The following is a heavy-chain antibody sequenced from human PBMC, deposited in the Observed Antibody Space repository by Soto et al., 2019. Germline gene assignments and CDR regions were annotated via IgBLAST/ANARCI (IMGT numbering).Heavy chain of an antibody. J-gene: IGHJ4*02. CDR3: AKAWGIDY. D-gene: IGHD7-27*01. CDR1: GFTYTTYT. Sequence: GGSLRLSCAASGFTYTTYTMHWVRQAPGKGLEWVAVISYSGSNKFSADSVKGRFTISRDSTKNTLYLQMNSLRVDDTAIYYCAKAWGIDYWGQGTLVTVSS. CDR2: ISYSGSNK. V-gene: IGHV3-30*12.